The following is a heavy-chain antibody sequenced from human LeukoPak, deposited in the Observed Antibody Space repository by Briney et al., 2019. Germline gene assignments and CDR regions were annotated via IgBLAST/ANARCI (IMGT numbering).Heavy chain of an antibody. Sequence: GGSLRLSCAASGFTFSDYYMSWIRQAPGKGLEWVSYISSSGSTIYYADSVKGRFTISRDNAKNSLYLQMNSLRAEDTAVYYCAKTMVRYFDWFNYFDYWGQGTLVTVSS. CDR1: GFTFSDYY. D-gene: IGHD3-9*01. CDR2: ISSSGSTI. J-gene: IGHJ4*02. CDR3: AKTMVRYFDWFNYFDY. V-gene: IGHV3-11*01.